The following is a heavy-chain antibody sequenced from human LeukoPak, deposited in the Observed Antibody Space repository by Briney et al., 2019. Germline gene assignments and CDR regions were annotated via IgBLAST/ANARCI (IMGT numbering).Heavy chain of an antibody. CDR1: GFTFSSYA. CDR3: AKRRDYFDY. Sequence: GGSLRLSCAASGFTFSSYAMSWVRQAPGKGLEWVSAFSGSGGSTYYADSVKGRFTISRDNSKNTLYLQMNSLRAGGTAVYYCAKRRDYFDYWGQGTLVTVSS. V-gene: IGHV3-23*01. CDR2: FSGSGGST. J-gene: IGHJ4*02.